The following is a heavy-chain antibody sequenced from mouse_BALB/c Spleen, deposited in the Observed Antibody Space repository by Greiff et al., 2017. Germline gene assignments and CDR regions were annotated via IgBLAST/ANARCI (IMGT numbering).Heavy chain of an antibody. CDR1: GYTFTSYW. Sequence: LQQPGSELVRPGASVKLSCKASGYTFTSYWMHWVKQRPGQGLEWIGNIYPGSGSTNYDEKFKSKATLTVDTSSSTAYMQLSSLTSEDSAVYYCTAGYYRYEAYWGQGTLVTVSA. CDR3: TAGYYRYEAY. V-gene: IGHV1S22*01. J-gene: IGHJ3*01. CDR2: IYPGSGST. D-gene: IGHD2-14*01.